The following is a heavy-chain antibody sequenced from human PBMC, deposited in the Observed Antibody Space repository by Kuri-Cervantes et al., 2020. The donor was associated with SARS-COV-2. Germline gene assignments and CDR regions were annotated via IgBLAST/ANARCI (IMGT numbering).Heavy chain of an antibody. CDR1: GDSVTTSTFY. D-gene: IGHD5-12*01. CDR3: ARDGGSGYDWTDYYYYYMDV. V-gene: IGHV4-39*07. CDR2: IYYSGST. Sequence: GSLRLSCTVSGDSVTTSTFYWGWIRQAPGKGLEWIGSIYYSGSTYYNPSLKSRVTMSVDTSKNQFSLKLSSVTAADTAVYYCARDGGSGYDWTDYYYYYMDVWGKGTTVTVSS. J-gene: IGHJ6*03.